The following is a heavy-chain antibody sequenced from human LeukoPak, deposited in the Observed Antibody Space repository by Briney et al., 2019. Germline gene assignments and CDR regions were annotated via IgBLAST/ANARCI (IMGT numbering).Heavy chain of an antibody. D-gene: IGHD3-22*01. CDR3: AKDQRITMIVVNPYFDY. V-gene: IGHV3-23*01. CDR1: GFTFSSYW. Sequence: GGSLRLSCAASGFTFSSYWMSWVRQAPGKGLEWVSAISDSGGSTYYADSVKGRFTISRDNSKNTLYLQMNSLRAEDTAVYYCAKDQRITMIVVNPYFDYWGQGTLVTVSS. J-gene: IGHJ4*02. CDR2: ISDSGGST.